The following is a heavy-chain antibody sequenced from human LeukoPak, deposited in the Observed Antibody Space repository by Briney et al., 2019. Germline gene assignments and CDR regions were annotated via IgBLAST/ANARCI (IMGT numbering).Heavy chain of an antibody. CDR2: IYYSGIT. CDR1: GGSISSYY. Sequence: SEPLSLTCTVSGGSISSYYWSWIRQPPGKGLVWIGHIYYSGITNYNASLKRRVTISLDTSKNQCSLKLSSVTAADTAVYYCARQEHSYYMDVWGEGTTFTVSS. J-gene: IGHJ6*03. CDR3: ARQEHSYYMDV. D-gene: IGHD1-26*01. V-gene: IGHV4-59*08.